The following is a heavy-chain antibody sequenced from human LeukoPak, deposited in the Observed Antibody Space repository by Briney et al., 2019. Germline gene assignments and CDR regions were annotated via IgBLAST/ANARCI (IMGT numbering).Heavy chain of an antibody. CDR3: AREPGIVGARGAFDI. Sequence: SETLSLTCTVSGGSVNSGSYYWSWVRQPPGKGLEWIGEIYHSGSTNYNPSLKSRVTISVDKSKNQFSLKLSSVTAADTAVYYCAREPGIVGARGAFDIWGQGTMVTVSS. CDR2: IYHSGST. CDR1: GGSVNSGSYY. D-gene: IGHD1-26*01. V-gene: IGHV4-39*07. J-gene: IGHJ3*02.